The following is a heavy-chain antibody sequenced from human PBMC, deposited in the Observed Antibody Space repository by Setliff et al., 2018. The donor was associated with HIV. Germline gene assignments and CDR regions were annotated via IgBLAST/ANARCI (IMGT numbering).Heavy chain of an antibody. CDR2: IYNSGSS. CDR3: ARQYDRSGHALDY. Sequence: SETLSLTCDVYAGSLSDYYWSWIRQSPGKGLEWIGYIYNSGSSYYNPSLKSRLSISVDTSKNLISLRLSSVTAADTAVYYCARQYDRSGHALDYWGQGTLVTVSS. D-gene: IGHD3-22*01. V-gene: IGHV4-34*09. J-gene: IGHJ4*02. CDR1: AGSLSDYY.